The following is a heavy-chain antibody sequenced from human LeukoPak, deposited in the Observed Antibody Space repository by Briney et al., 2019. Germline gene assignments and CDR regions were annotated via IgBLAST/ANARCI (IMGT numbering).Heavy chain of an antibody. Sequence: KSGGSLRLSYAASGFTFSSFWMHWVRQAPGKGLVWVSRISADGSSTIYADPVKGRFTISRDNAENTVYLQMNSLRVEDTAVYYCARYGYDSGRGFDPWGQGILVTVST. CDR2: ISADGSST. J-gene: IGHJ5*02. CDR3: ARYGYDSGRGFDP. D-gene: IGHD3-10*01. V-gene: IGHV3-74*01. CDR1: GFTFSSFW.